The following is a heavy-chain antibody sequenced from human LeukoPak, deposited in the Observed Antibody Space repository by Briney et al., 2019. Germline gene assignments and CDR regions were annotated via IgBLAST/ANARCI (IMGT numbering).Heavy chain of an antibody. V-gene: IGHV4-39*07. CDR3: ARDTISQNYDFWSGYSGEDAFDI. J-gene: IGHJ3*02. D-gene: IGHD3-3*01. Sequence: SETLSLTCTVSGGSISSSSYYWGRIRQPPGKGLEWIGSIYYSGSTYYNPSLKSRVTISVDTSKNQFSLKLSSVTAADTAVYYCARDTISQNYDFWSGYSGEDAFDIWGQGTMVTVSS. CDR2: IYYSGST. CDR1: GGSISSSSYY.